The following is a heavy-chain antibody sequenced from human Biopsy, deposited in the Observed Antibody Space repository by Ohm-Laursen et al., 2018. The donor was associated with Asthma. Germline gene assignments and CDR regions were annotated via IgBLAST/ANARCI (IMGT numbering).Heavy chain of an antibody. J-gene: IGHJ5*02. CDR1: GGSISSGAYF. D-gene: IGHD2-2*01. CDR3: ARDLAGHCTSASCYGFDA. CDR2: INYSGNT. V-gene: IGHV4-31*03. Sequence: TLSLTCSVSGGSISSGAYFWSWARKHPGKGLERIGYINYSGNTYYNPSLKSRVTIAVETSKNQFSLTLTSVTAADTALYYCARDLAGHCTSASCYGFDAWGQGAQVTVSS.